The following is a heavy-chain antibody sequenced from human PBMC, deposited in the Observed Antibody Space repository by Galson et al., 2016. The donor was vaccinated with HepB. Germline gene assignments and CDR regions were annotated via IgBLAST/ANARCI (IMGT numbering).Heavy chain of an antibody. Sequence: SLRLSCADSGFTFSSYNMNWVRQAPGKGLEWVSYISSTSRTINYADSVKGRFTISRDNAKNSLYVQMNSLRDEDTAVYYCARDLSGSYYFDYYYMDVWGKGTTVTVSS. CDR1: GFTFSSYN. J-gene: IGHJ6*03. V-gene: IGHV3-48*02. CDR3: ARDLSGSYYFDYYYMDV. CDR2: ISSTSRTI. D-gene: IGHD3-10*01.